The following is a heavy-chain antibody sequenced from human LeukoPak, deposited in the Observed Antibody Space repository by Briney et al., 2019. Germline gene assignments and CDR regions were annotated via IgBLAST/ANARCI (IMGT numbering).Heavy chain of an antibody. D-gene: IGHD6-19*01. CDR1: GFSLRNYW. V-gene: IGHV3-7*01. CDR2: INQDGSEK. Sequence: GGSLRLSCAASGFSLRNYWMSWVRQAPGKGLEWVANINQDGSEKYYVDSVKSRFAISRDNAENSLYLQMNSLRAEDTAVYYCARYGNGAWLAHYAFDIWGQGTMVTVSS. CDR3: ARYGNGAWLAHYAFDI. J-gene: IGHJ3*02.